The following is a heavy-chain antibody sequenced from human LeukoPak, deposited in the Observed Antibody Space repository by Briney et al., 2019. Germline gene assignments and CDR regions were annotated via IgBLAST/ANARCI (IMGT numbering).Heavy chain of an antibody. CDR2: IRYDGSNK. D-gene: IGHD3-3*01. V-gene: IGHV3-30*02. CDR3: AKGGGWLLYKNDAFDI. Sequence: PGGSLRLSCAASGFTFSSYGMHWVRQAPGKGLEWVAFIRYDGSNKYYADSVKGRFTISRDNSKNTLYLQMNSLRAEDTAVYYCAKGGGWLLYKNDAFDIWGQGTMVTVSS. J-gene: IGHJ3*02. CDR1: GFTFSSYG.